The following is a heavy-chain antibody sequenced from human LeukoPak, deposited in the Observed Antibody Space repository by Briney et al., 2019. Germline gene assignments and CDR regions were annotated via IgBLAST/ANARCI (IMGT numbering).Heavy chain of an antibody. Sequence: PSETLSLTCTVSGGSITSSSYYWGWIRQPPGKGLVWIGSVYYSGNTYYNSSLKSRVTISVDTSKNQFSLKLSSVTAADTAIYYCTREYGFMTTVFHAFDIWGQGTMVTVSS. V-gene: IGHV4-39*07. D-gene: IGHD4-17*01. CDR2: VYYSGNT. J-gene: IGHJ3*02. CDR3: TREYGFMTTVFHAFDI. CDR1: GGSITSSSYY.